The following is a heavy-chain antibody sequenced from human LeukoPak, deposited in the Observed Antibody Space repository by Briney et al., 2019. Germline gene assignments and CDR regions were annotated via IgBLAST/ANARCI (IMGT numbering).Heavy chain of an antibody. CDR1: SYSISSGSY. D-gene: IGHD1-26*01. V-gene: IGHV4-38-2*02. Sequence: PSETLSLTCTGSSYSISSGSYWGWIRQPPGKGLEWIGSIYHSGSTYYNSSLKSRVTISVDPSKTQFSLKLISVTAADTAVYYCASAIVTHFDFWGQGTPVIVSS. CDR2: IYHSGST. J-gene: IGHJ4*02. CDR3: ASAIVTHFDF.